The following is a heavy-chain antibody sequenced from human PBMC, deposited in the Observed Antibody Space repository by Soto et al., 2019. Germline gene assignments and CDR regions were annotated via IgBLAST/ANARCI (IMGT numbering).Heavy chain of an antibody. J-gene: IGHJ6*02. V-gene: IGHV3-23*01. CDR2: ISGSGGST. CDR3: AKSARGYSYGLYYYYGMDV. CDR1: GFTFSSYA. D-gene: IGHD5-18*01. Sequence: PGGSLRLSCAASGFTFSSYAMSWVRQAPGKGLEWVSAISGSGGSTYYADSVKGRFTISRDNSKNTLYLQMNSLRAEDTAVYYCAKSARGYSYGLYYYYGMDVWGQGTTVTVSS.